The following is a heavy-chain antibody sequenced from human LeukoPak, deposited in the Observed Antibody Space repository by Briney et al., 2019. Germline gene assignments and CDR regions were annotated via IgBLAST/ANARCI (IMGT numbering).Heavy chain of an antibody. Sequence: GASVKVSCNTYAGSFSSYAMSWVRHEPGQGLEWMRRIIPIFGTATYAQKFQGRLTITTAESTSTTDLEQGSLRSEDTAVYYIGATGIAAAGTAEGYDYRGQGALVTVSP. D-gene: IGHD6-13*01. CDR1: AGSFSSYA. J-gene: IGHJ4*02. V-gene: IGHV1-69*05. CDR2: IIPIFGTA. CDR3: GATGIAAAGTAEGYDY.